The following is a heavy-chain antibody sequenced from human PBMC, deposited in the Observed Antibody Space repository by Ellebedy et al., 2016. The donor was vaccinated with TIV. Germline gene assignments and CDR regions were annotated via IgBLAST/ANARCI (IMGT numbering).Heavy chain of an antibody. J-gene: IGHJ5*02. D-gene: IGHD1-26*01. CDR2: ISYDGSNK. Sequence: GGSLRLSXAASGFTFSSYGMHWVRQAPGKGLEWVAVISYDGSNKYYADSVKGRFTISRDNSKNTLYLQMNSLRAEDTAVYYCAKGQWELRFDPWGQGTLVTVSS. CDR1: GFTFSSYG. V-gene: IGHV3-30*18. CDR3: AKGQWELRFDP.